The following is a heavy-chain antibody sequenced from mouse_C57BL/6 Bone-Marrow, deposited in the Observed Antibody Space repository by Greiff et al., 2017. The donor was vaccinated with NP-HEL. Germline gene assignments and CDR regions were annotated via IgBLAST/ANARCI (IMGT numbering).Heavy chain of an antibody. Sequence: DVKLVESGGDLVKPGGSLKLSCAASGFTFSSYGMSWVRQTPDKRLEWVATISSGGSYTYYPDSVKGRFTISRDNAKNTLYLQMSSLKSEDTAMYYCASLPSYWGQGTTLTVSS. CDR3: ASLPSY. J-gene: IGHJ2*01. D-gene: IGHD2-10*01. CDR1: GFTFSSYG. CDR2: ISSGGSYT. V-gene: IGHV5-6*02.